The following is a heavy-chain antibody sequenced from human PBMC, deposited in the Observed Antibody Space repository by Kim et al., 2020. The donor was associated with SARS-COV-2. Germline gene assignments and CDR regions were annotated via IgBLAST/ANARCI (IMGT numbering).Heavy chain of an antibody. CDR1: GFTFSSYA. J-gene: IGHJ5*02. V-gene: IGHV3-30-3*01. Sequence: GGSLRLSCAASGFTFSSYAMHWVRQAPGKGLEWVAVISYDGSNKYYADSVKGRFTISRDNSKNTLYLQMNSLRAEDTAVYYCARDRGYYGSGSENWFDPWGQGTLVTVSS. CDR2: ISYDGSNK. D-gene: IGHD3-10*01. CDR3: ARDRGYYGSGSENWFDP.